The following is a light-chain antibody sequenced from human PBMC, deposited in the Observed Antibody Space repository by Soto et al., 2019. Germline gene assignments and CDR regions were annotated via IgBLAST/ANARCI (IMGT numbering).Light chain of an antibody. V-gene: IGLV1-44*01. J-gene: IGLJ1*01. CDR2: SNN. Sequence: QSVLTQPPSASGTPGQRVTISCSGSSSNIGSNTVNWYQQLPRTAPKLLIYSNNQRPPGVPDRFSGSKSGTSASLAISGLQSEDEADYYCAAWDDSLNGYVFGTGTKVTVL. CDR1: SSNIGSNT. CDR3: AAWDDSLNGYV.